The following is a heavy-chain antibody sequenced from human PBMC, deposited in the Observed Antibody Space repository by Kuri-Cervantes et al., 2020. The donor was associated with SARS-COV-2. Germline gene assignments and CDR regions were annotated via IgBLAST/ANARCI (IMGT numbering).Heavy chain of an antibody. V-gene: IGHV3-48*04. CDR3: AKTVGPHYYYYMDV. Sequence: GESLKISCAASGFTFSSYSMNWVRQAPGKGLEWVSYISSSSSTIYYADSVKGRFTISRDNAKNSLYLQMNSLRAEDMALYYCAKTVGPHYYYYMDVWGKGTTVTVSS. CDR1: GFTFSSYS. D-gene: IGHD4-23*01. J-gene: IGHJ6*03. CDR2: ISSSSSTI.